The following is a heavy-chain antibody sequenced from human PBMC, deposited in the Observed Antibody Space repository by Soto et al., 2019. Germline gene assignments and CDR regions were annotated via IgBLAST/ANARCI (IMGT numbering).Heavy chain of an antibody. V-gene: IGHV1-2*04. J-gene: IGHJ6*02. CDR1: GYTFTGYY. Sequence: GAAVKVSCKASGYTFTGYYMHWVRQAPGQGLEWMGWINPNSGGINYAQKVQGWVTMTRDTSISTAYMELSRLRSDDTAVYYCARDRELYYDFWIGCTTRMYYYYGMYVCGQGTTVTGSS. D-gene: IGHD3-3*01. CDR2: INPNSGGI. CDR3: ARDRELYYDFWIGCTTRMYYYYGMYV.